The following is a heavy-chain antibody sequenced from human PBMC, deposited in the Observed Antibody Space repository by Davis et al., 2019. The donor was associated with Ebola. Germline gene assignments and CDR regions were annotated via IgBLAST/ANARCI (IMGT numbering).Heavy chain of an antibody. CDR3: ARGRGGDHWFDP. CDR2: IYHSGST. Sequence: SETLSLTCTVSGYSISSGYYWGWIRQPPGKGLEWIGSIYHSGSTYYNPSLKGRVTISVDTSKNQFSLKLSSVTAADTAVYYCARGRGGDHWFDPWGQGTLVTVSS. J-gene: IGHJ5*02. D-gene: IGHD3-16*01. V-gene: IGHV4-38-2*02. CDR1: GYSISSGYY.